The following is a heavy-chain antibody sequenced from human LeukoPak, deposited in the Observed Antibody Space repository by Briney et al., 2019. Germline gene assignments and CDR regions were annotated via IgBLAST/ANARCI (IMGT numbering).Heavy chain of an antibody. J-gene: IGHJ4*02. CDR2: IYPGDSDT. CDR1: GYSFTSYW. V-gene: IGHV5-51*07. Sequence: GESLKISCKGSGYSFTSYWIGWVHQMPGKGLEWMGIIYPGDSDTRYSPSFQGQVTISADKSISTAYLQWSSLKASDTAMYYCARSRGGYSYGYYFDYWGQGTLVTVSS. D-gene: IGHD5-18*01. CDR3: ARSRGGYSYGYYFDY.